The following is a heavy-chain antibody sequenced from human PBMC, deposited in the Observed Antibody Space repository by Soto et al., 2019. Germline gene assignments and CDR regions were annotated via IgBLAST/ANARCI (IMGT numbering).Heavy chain of an antibody. D-gene: IGHD6-13*01. J-gene: IGHJ4*02. V-gene: IGHV4-31*03. CDR3: ARGPYGGGSWYYFVS. Sequence: PSETLSLTCTVSGGSISSGGYYWSWIRHHPGKGLEWIGYIYYSGSTWYNPSLKSRVSISVDPCKNQFSLKLNSVTAADTAVYYSARGPYGGGSWYYFVSWGQGALVTVSS. CDR2: IYYSGST. CDR1: GGSISSGGYY.